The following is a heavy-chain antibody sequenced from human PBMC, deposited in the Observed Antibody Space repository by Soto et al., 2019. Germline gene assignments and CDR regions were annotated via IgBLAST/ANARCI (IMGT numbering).Heavy chain of an antibody. D-gene: IGHD3-3*01. V-gene: IGHV4-39*01. CDR1: GGSISSSSYY. J-gene: IGHJ5*02. CDR2: IYYSGST. Sequence: SETLSLTCTVSGGSISSSSYYWGWIRQPPGKGLEWFGSIYYSGSTYYNPTRKSLVTISVDTSKNQFSRKLSPVTAAGPAVYYWAGVGTVGSGYPNWFDLWGQGTLVTVSS. CDR3: AGVGTVGSGYPNWFDL.